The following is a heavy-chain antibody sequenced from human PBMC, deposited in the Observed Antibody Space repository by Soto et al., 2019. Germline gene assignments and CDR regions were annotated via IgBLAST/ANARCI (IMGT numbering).Heavy chain of an antibody. CDR3: ATFVGATTVTRGSPRDY. CDR1: GGSFSGYH. V-gene: IGHV4-34*01. J-gene: IGHJ4*01. Sequence: VQLQQWGAGLLKPSETLSLTCAVYGGSFSGYHWSWFRQPPGKGLEWIGEINPSGSINYNPSLKSRVTISVDTAKNQCSLNLSSVTAADTAVYYCATFVGATTVTRGSPRDYWGHGTLVIVSS. CDR2: INPSGSI. D-gene: IGHD4-4*01.